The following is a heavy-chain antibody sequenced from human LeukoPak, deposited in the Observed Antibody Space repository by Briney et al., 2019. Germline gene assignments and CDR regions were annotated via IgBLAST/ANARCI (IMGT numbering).Heavy chain of an antibody. D-gene: IGHD1-1*01. CDR3: ARGDDFSGDH. Sequence: TGRSLRLSCAVSGFTFSNFWMSWVRQAPGRGLEWVANIHPEGNEKYHVESVKGRFTISRDNAKNSLFLQMNGLRVEDTAVYYCARGDDFSGDHWGQGTLVTVSS. CDR2: IHPEGNEK. J-gene: IGHJ4*02. V-gene: IGHV3-7*04. CDR1: GFTFSNFW.